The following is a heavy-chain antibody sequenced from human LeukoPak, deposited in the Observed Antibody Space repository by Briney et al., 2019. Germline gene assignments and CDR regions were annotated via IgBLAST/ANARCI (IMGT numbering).Heavy chain of an antibody. J-gene: IGHJ4*02. D-gene: IGHD6-13*01. CDR2: IYYSGST. Sequence: PSETLSLTCTVSGGSISSSSYYWGWIRQPPGKGLEWIGIIYYSGSTYYNPSLKSRVTISVDTSKNQFSLKLSSVTAADTAVYYCARQGRWSSSYMEEIDYWGQGTLVTVSS. CDR1: GGSISSSSYY. V-gene: IGHV4-39*01. CDR3: ARQGRWSSSYMEEIDY.